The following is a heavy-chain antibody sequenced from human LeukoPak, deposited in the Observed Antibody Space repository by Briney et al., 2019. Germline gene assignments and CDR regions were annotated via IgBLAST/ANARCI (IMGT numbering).Heavy chain of an antibody. CDR2: IYYSGST. Sequence: KSSETLSLTCTVSGGSISSGGYYWSWIRQHPGKGLEWIGYIYYSGSTYYNPSLKSRVTISVDTSKNQFSLKLSSVTAADTAVYYCGLWVGFSQNWFDPWGQGTLVTVSS. CDR1: GGSISSGGYY. D-gene: IGHD2/OR15-2a*01. J-gene: IGHJ5*02. CDR3: GLWVGFSQNWFDP. V-gene: IGHV4-31*03.